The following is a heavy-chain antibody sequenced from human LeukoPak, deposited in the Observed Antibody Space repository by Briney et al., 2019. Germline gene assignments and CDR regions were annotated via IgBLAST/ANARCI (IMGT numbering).Heavy chain of an antibody. CDR3: AKVAKYYYGPETYFFFEN. CDR1: GGSISSYY. CDR2: IYTSGST. Sequence: PSETLSLTCTVSGGSISSYYWSWMRQPAGKGLEWIGRIYTSGSTNYNPSLKSRVTMSVDTAKNQFSLKLSSVTAADTAVYYCAKVAKYYYGPETYFFFENWGQGTLVTVSS. J-gene: IGHJ4*02. D-gene: IGHD3-10*01. V-gene: IGHV4-4*07.